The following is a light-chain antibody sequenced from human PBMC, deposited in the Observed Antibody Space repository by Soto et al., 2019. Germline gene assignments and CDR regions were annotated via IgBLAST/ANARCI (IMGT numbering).Light chain of an antibody. V-gene: IGKV1-27*01. Sequence: DIPMTQSPSSLSASVGDRVTITCRASQGFSNYLAWYQQKPGKVPRLLIYAASTLQSGVPSRFSGGGSGTDFTLTISSLQPEDVATYYCQKYNGAPFTFGPGTKVDI. J-gene: IGKJ3*01. CDR1: QGFSNY. CDR3: QKYNGAPFT. CDR2: AAS.